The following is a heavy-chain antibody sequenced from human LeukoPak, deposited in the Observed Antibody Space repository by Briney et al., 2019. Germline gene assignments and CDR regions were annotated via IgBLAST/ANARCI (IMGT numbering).Heavy chain of an antibody. Sequence: ASVKVSCKASGYTFTGYYMHWVRQAPGQGLEWMGWINPNSGGTNYAQKFQGRVTITRRTSITTAYMDLSSWTSEDTAVYYCARGRGSRGWYYFDYWGQGTLVTVSS. J-gene: IGHJ4*02. CDR2: INPNSGGT. CDR3: ARGRGSRGWYYFDY. CDR1: GYTFTGYY. D-gene: IGHD6-19*01. V-gene: IGHV1-2*02.